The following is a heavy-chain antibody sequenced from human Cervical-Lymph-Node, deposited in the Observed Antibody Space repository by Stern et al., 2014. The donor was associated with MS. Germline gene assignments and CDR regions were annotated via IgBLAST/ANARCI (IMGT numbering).Heavy chain of an antibody. V-gene: IGHV3-11*01. Sequence: VQLVESGGGLVKPGGSLRLSCAASGFTFSDYYLSWIRQAPGKGLEWVSYISSRGSTINYADSVKGRFTISRDNAKNSLYLQMNSLRAEDTAVYYCARDSPSWGWCFDYWGQGTLVTVSS. J-gene: IGHJ4*02. CDR3: ARDSPSWGWCFDY. D-gene: IGHD6-19*01. CDR2: ISSRGSTI. CDR1: GFTFSDYY.